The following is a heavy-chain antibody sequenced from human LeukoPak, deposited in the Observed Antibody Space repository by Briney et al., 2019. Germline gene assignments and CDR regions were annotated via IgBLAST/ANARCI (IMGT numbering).Heavy chain of an antibody. CDR2: ISSSSSYI. V-gene: IGHV3-21*01. CDR1: GFTFSSYS. D-gene: IGHD5-24*01. CDR3: ARGDGYRLDAFDI. J-gene: IGHJ3*02. Sequence: PGGSLRLSCAASGFTFSSYSMNWVRQAPGKGLEWVSSISSSSSYIYYADSVKGRFTISRDNAKNSLYLQMNSLRAEDTAVYYCARGDGYRLDAFDIWGQGTMVTVSS.